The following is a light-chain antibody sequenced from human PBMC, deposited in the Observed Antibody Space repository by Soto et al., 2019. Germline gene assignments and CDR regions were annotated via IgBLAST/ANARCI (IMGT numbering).Light chain of an antibody. Sequence: QSALTQPASVSGSPGQSITISCTGTSSDIGVYDYVSWYQQHPGKAPKLIIYDVASRPSGISSHFSGSKSGSTASLTISGLQAEDEADYYCTSYTTSNTLVFGGGTKVTVL. V-gene: IGLV2-14*01. CDR1: SSDIGVYDY. CDR3: TSYTTSNTLV. CDR2: DVA. J-gene: IGLJ2*01.